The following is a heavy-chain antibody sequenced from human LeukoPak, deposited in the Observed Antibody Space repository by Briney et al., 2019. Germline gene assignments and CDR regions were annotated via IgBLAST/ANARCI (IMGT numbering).Heavy chain of an antibody. V-gene: IGHV4-30-2*01. J-gene: IGHJ4*02. CDR1: GGSISSGGYS. CDR3: AREGTYYDFWSGYYSYFDY. Sequence: PSETLSLTCAVSGGSISSGGYSWSWIRQPPGKGLEWIGYIYHSGGTYYNPSLKSRVTISVDRSKNQFSLKLSSVTAADTAVYYCAREGTYYDFWSGYYSYFDYWGQGTLVTVSS. CDR2: IYHSGGT. D-gene: IGHD3-3*01.